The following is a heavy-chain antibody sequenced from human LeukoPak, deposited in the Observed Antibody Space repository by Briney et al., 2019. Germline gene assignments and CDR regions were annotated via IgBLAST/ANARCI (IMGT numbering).Heavy chain of an antibody. CDR3: ARVLSRYGSGSYATGEVDY. V-gene: IGHV3-30-3*01. CDR2: ISYDGSNK. D-gene: IGHD3-10*01. Sequence: GGSLRLSCAASGFTFSSYAMHWVRQAPGKGLEWVAVISYDGSNKYYADSVKGRFTISRDNSKNTLYLQMNSLRAEDTAVYYCARVLSRYGSGSYATGEVDYWGQGTLVTVSS. J-gene: IGHJ4*02. CDR1: GFTFSSYA.